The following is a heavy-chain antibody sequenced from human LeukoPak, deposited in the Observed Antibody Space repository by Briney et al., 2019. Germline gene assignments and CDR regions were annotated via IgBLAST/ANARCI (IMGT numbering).Heavy chain of an antibody. J-gene: IGHJ3*02. D-gene: IGHD3-10*01. V-gene: IGHV1-18*04. CDR3: ARAGLLWFGGAFDI. CDR2: ISAYNGNT. Sequence: ASVKVSCKASGYTFTSYGISWVRQAPGQGLERMGWISAYNGNTNYAQKLQGRVTMTTDTSTSTAYMEPRSLRSDDTAVYYCARAGLLWFGGAFDIWGQGTMVTVSS. CDR1: GYTFTSYG.